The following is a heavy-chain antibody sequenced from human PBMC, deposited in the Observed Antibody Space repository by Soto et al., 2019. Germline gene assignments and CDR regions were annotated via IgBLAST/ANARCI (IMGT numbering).Heavy chain of an antibody. J-gene: IGHJ3*02. CDR3: ATILKLDHDAFDI. CDR1: GYTFTSYD. Sequence: ASVKVSCKASGYTFTSYDINWVRQATGQGLEWMGWMNPNSGNTGYAQKFQGRVTMTRNTSISTAYMELSSLRSEDTAVYYCATILKLDHDAFDIWGQGTMVTVSS. CDR2: MNPNSGNT. V-gene: IGHV1-8*01. D-gene: IGHD1-1*01.